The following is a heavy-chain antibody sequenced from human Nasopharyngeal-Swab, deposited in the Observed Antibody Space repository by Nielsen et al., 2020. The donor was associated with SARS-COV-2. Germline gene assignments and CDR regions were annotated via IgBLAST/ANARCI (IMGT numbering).Heavy chain of an antibody. J-gene: IGHJ6*02. D-gene: IGHD6-13*01. CDR2: IYYSGST. CDR3: VGSSWYGDYYYYYGMDV. Sequence: PSEPLSLTCTVSGGPISSSSYYWGWIRQPPGKGLEWIGSIYYSGSTYYNPSLKSRVTISVDTSKNQFSLKLSSVTAADTAVYYCVGSSWYGDYYYYYGMDVWGQGTTVTVSS. V-gene: IGHV4-39*07. CDR1: GGPISSSSYY.